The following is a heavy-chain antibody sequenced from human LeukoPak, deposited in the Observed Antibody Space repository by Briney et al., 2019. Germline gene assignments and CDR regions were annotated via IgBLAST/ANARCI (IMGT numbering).Heavy chain of an antibody. D-gene: IGHD6-13*01. Sequence: SVKVSCKASGGTFSSYAISWVRQAPGQGLEWMGGIIPMFGPANYAQRLQGRVTITADESTSTAYMELSSLRSEDTAVYYCAKESSSWFQAFDDWGQGTLVTVSS. CDR1: GGTFSSYA. J-gene: IGHJ4*02. CDR3: AKESSSWFQAFDD. CDR2: IIPMFGPA. V-gene: IGHV1-69*13.